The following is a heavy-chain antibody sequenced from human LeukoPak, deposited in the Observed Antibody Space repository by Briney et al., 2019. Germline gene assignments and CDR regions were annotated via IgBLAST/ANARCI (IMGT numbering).Heavy chain of an antibody. CDR2: ISSSGSTI. D-gene: IGHD2-15*01. J-gene: IGHJ4*02. CDR3: ARGNYCSGGSCYQTASFDY. CDR1: GFTFSSYE. Sequence: GGSLRLSCAASGFTFSSYEMNWVRQAAGKGLEWVSYISSSGSTIYYADSVKGRFTISRDNAKNSLYLQMNSLRAEDTAVYYCARGNYCSGGSCYQTASFDYWGQGALVTVSS. V-gene: IGHV3-48*03.